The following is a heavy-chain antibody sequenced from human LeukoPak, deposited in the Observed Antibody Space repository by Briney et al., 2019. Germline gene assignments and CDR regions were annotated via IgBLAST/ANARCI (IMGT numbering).Heavy chain of an antibody. CDR3: AKDYISGSYPCFDY. D-gene: IGHD3-10*01. V-gene: IGHV3-23*01. Sequence: GGSPRLSCAASGFTFSSYAMSWVRQAPGKGLEWVSAISGSGGSTYYADSVKGRSTISRDNSKNTLYLQMNSLRAEDTAVYYCAKDYISGSYPCFDYWGQGTLVTVSA. CDR1: GFTFSSYA. J-gene: IGHJ4*02. CDR2: ISGSGGST.